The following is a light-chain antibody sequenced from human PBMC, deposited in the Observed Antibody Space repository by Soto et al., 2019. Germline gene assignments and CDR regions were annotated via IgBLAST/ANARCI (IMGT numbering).Light chain of an antibody. J-gene: IGLJ1*01. CDR1: SSYVGGYNY. V-gene: IGLV2-14*03. CDR2: DVS. Sequence: QSALAQPASVSGSPGQSITISCTGTSSYVGGYNYVSWYQHHPGKAPKLMIFDVSNRPSGVSNRFSGSKSGNTASLTISGLQAEDEADYYCSSYTASSTYVLGTGTKVTVL. CDR3: SSYTASSTYV.